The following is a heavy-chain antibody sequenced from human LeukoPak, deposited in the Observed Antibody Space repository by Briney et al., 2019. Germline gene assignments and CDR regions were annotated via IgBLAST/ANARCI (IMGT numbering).Heavy chain of an antibody. CDR1: GGSFSGYY. V-gene: IGHV4-34*01. J-gene: IGHJ5*02. Sequence: PSETLSLTCAVYGGSFSGYYWSWIRQPPGKGLEWIGEINHSGSTNYNPSLKSRVTISVDTSKNQFSLKLSSVTAADTAVYYCARRRASTYATRGWFDPWGQGTLVTVSS. CDR2: INHSGST. CDR3: ARRRASTYATRGWFDP. D-gene: IGHD2-8*01.